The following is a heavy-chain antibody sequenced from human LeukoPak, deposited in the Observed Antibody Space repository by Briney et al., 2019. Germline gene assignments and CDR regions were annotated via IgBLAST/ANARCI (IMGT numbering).Heavy chain of an antibody. CDR1: GYTFINYG. CDR2: ISAYNGNT. CDR3: ARDQFEVAGTGGFDY. J-gene: IGHJ4*02. D-gene: IGHD6-19*01. V-gene: IGHV1-18*01. Sequence: GASVKVSCKASGYTFINYGISWVRQAPGQGLEWMGWISAYNGNTNYAQKLQGRVTMTTDTSTSTAYMELRSLRSDDTAVYYCARDQFEVAGTGGFDYWGQGTLVTVSS.